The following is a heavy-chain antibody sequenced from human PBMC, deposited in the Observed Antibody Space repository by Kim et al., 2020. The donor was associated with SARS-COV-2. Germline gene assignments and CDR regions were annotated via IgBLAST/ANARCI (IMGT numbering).Heavy chain of an antibody. CDR3: AATGYGYFQH. CDR2: IYYSGST. Sequence: SETLSLTCTVSGGSISSYYWSWIRQPPGKGLEWIGYIYYSGSTNYNPSLRSRVTISVDTSRNQFSLKLSSVTAADTAVYYCAATGYGYFQHWGQGTLVTVSS. J-gene: IGHJ1*01. V-gene: IGHV4-59*01. D-gene: IGHD5-18*01. CDR1: GGSISSYY.